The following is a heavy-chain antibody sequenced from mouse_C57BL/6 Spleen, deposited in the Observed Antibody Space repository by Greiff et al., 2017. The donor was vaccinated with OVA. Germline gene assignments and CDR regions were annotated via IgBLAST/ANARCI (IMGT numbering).Heavy chain of an antibody. J-gene: IGHJ2*01. D-gene: IGHD1-1*01. CDR1: GFTFSDYG. Sequence: DVKLVESGGGLVKPGGSLKLSCAASGFTFSDYGMHWVRQAPEKGLEWVAYISSGSSTIYYADTVKGRFTISRDNAKNTLFLQMTSLRSEDTAMYYCARSPPFTGFDYWGQGTTLTVSS. CDR2: ISSGSSTI. V-gene: IGHV5-17*01. CDR3: ARSPPFTGFDY.